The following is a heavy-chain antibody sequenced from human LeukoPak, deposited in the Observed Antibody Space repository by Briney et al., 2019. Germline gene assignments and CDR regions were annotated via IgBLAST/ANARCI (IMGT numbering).Heavy chain of an antibody. CDR3: ARSPYTVTNNWFDP. Sequence: TGGSLRLSCAASGFTFSSYGMHWVRQAPGKGLEWVAVIWYDGSNKYYADSVKGRFTISRDNSKNTLYLQINSLRAEDTAVYYCARSPYTVTNNWFDPWGQGTLVTVSS. V-gene: IGHV3-33*01. CDR2: IWYDGSNK. D-gene: IGHD4-17*01. J-gene: IGHJ5*02. CDR1: GFTFSSYG.